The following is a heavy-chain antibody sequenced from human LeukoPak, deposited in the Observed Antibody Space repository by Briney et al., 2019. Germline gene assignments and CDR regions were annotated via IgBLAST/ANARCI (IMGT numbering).Heavy chain of an antibody. CDR3: ARDSAAAGTFFRAFDI. D-gene: IGHD6-13*01. CDR1: GGSFSGYY. V-gene: IGHV4-34*01. Sequence: SETLSLTCAVYGGSFSGYYRSWIRQPPGKGLEWIGEINHSGSTNYNPSLKSRVTISVDTSKNQFSLKLSSVTAADTAVYYCARDSAAAGTFFRAFDIWGQGTMVTVSS. CDR2: INHSGST. J-gene: IGHJ3*02.